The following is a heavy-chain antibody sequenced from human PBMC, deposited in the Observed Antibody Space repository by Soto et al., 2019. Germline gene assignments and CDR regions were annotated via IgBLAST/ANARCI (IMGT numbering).Heavy chain of an antibody. CDR2: IYYSGST. D-gene: IGHD3-22*01. CDR1: GGSISSYY. V-gene: IGHV4-59*12. Sequence: SETLSLTCTVSGGSISSYYWSWIRQPPGKGLEWIGYIYYSGSTYYNPSLKSRVTISVDTSKNQFSLKLSSVTAADTAVYYCARGAIYYDSSGYTYYFDYWGQGTLVTVSS. J-gene: IGHJ4*02. CDR3: ARGAIYYDSSGYTYYFDY.